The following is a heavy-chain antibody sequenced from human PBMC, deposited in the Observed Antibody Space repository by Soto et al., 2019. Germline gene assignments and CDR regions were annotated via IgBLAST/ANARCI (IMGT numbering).Heavy chain of an antibody. CDR1: GGSFSSYY. CDR2: INHYGST. D-gene: IGHD2-2*01. V-gene: IGHV4-34*01. J-gene: IGHJ5*02. CDR3: ATHGSSTSCYYTFNP. Sequence: SETLSLTCAVYGGSFSSYYWSWIRQPPGKGLEWIGQINHYGSTDYNPSLKSRVTISVDTSKNHFSLRLSSVTAADTAMYYCATHGSSTSCYYTFNPWGQGTLVTVSS.